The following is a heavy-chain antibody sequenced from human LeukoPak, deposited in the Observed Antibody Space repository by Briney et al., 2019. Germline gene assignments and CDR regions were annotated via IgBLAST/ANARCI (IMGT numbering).Heavy chain of an antibody. Sequence: PGGSLRLSCAASEFTFSTYAMNWVRQAPGKGLEWVSAISGDGGGTYYADSVKGRFTISRDNAKNSLYLQMNSLRAEDTAVYYCARELERGFDPWGQGTLVTVSS. J-gene: IGHJ5*02. CDR2: ISGDGGGT. V-gene: IGHV3-23*01. CDR1: EFTFSTYA. D-gene: IGHD1-1*01. CDR3: ARELERGFDP.